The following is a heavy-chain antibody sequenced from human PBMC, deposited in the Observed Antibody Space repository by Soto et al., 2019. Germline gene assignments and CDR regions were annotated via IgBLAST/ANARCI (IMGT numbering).Heavy chain of an antibody. Sequence: QVQLVESGGSLVKPGGSLRLSCAASGFTFSDYNMNWIRQAPGKGLEWVSCISPSGSTIYYADSVKGRFTISRDNTKNSLYLQMDSMRAEDTAVYYCARRSHLDYWGRGTLVTVSS. V-gene: IGHV3-11*01. CDR3: ARRSHLDY. CDR1: GFTFSDYN. CDR2: ISPSGSTI. J-gene: IGHJ4*02.